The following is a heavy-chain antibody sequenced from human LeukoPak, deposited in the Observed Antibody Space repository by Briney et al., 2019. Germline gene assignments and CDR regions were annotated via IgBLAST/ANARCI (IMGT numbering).Heavy chain of an antibody. J-gene: IGHJ6*03. CDR1: GFTFSDYY. Sequence: PGGSLRLSCAASGFTFSDYYMSWLRQAPGKGLEWVSYISYSDSIIYYADSVKGRFTISRDNAKNSLYLQMDSLRAEDTAVYFCARGGHSYYYYMDVWGKGTTVTISS. CDR3: ARGGHSYYYYMDV. V-gene: IGHV3-11*01. CDR2: ISYSDSII.